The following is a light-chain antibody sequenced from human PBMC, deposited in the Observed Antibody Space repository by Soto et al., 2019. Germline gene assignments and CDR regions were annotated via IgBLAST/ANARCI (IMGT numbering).Light chain of an antibody. CDR2: VKSDGSH. CDR3: QAWDNDTVI. V-gene: IGLV4-69*01. J-gene: IGLJ2*01. Sequence: QPVLTQSPSASASLGDSVRLTCTLSSGHSNYAIAWHQQQPEKGPRCLMKVKSDGSHNKEDGIPDRFSGSSSGAERYLSISSLQSEDEADYYCQAWDNDTVIFGGGTQLTV. CDR1: SGHSNYA.